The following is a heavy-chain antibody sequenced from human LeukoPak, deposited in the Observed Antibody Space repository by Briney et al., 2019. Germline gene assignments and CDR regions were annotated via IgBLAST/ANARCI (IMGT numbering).Heavy chain of an antibody. Sequence: RSLTLSCAVARPTLSGYALHSVRQAPGNGVEWVAVISYDGSKAYYPDSVKGRLTISIDNSKNTLYLQMNSLRGEDTAVYFCARDRIAAASTDWFEHWGQGTLVTVSS. CDR1: RPTLSGYA. V-gene: IGHV3-30*04. D-gene: IGHD6-13*01. CDR3: ARDRIAAASTDWFEH. CDR2: ISYDGSKA. J-gene: IGHJ5*02.